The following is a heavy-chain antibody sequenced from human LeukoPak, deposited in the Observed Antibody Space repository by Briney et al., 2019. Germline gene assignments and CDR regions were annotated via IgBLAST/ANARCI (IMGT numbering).Heavy chain of an antibody. J-gene: IGHJ4*02. CDR1: GFTFSSYG. V-gene: IGHV3-21*05. CDR3: ARSLFGGRYSYGY. CDR2: ISSSSSYT. Sequence: KSGRSLRLSCAASGFTFSSYGMHWVRQAPGKGLEWVSYISSSSSYTNYADSVKGRFTISRDNAKNSLYLQMNSLRAEDTAEYYCARSLFGGRYSYGYWGQGTLVTVSS. D-gene: IGHD5-18*01.